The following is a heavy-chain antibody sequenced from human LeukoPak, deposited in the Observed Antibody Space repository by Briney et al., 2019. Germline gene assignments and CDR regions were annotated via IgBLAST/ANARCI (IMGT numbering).Heavy chain of an antibody. CDR2: ISGSGGST. Sequence: GGSLRLSCAASGFTFSSYAMSWVRQAPGKGLEWVSAISGSGGSTYYADSVKGRITISRDNSKNTLYLQMNSLRAEDTAVYYCANAMVRGVSSAWGQGTLVTVSS. CDR3: ANAMVRGVSSA. V-gene: IGHV3-23*01. J-gene: IGHJ4*02. D-gene: IGHD3-10*01. CDR1: GFTFSSYA.